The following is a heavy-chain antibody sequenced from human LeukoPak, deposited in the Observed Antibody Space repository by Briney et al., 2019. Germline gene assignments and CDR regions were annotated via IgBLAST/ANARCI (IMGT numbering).Heavy chain of an antibody. CDR2: ISWNSGSI. CDR1: GFTFDDYA. J-gene: IGHJ2*01. D-gene: IGHD6-13*01. Sequence: GGSLRLSCAASGFTFDDYAMHWVRQAPGKGLEWVSGISWNSGSIGYADSVKGRFTISRDNAKNSLYLQMNSLRAEDTAVYYCARDWGSGSSYYSWYFDLWGRGTLVTVSS. V-gene: IGHV3-9*01. CDR3: ARDWGSGSSYYSWYFDL.